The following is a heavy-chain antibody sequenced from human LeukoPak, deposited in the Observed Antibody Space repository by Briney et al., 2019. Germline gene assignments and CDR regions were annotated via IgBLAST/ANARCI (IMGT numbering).Heavy chain of an antibody. Sequence: GGSLRLSCAASRFTFSSYAMSWVRQAPGKGLEWVSAISGSGGSTYYADSVKGRFTISRDNSKNTLYLQMNSLRAEDTAVYYCARGPSGYHNTGGQGTLVTVSS. V-gene: IGHV3-23*01. D-gene: IGHD5-12*01. J-gene: IGHJ4*02. CDR1: RFTFSSYA. CDR2: ISGSGGST. CDR3: ARGPSGYHNT.